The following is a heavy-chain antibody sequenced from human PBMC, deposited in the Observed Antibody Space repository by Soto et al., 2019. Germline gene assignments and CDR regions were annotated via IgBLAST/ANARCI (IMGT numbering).Heavy chain of an antibody. CDR2: IYYSGST. J-gene: IGHJ5*02. Sequence: QLQLQESGPGLVKPSETLSLTCTVSGGSISSSSYYWGWIRQPPGKGLEWIGSIYYSGSTYYNPSLKSRVTISVDTSKNQFSLKLSSVTAADTAVYYCARLGGYGSGSFPANRNWFDPWGQGTLVTVSS. D-gene: IGHD3-10*01. CDR3: ARLGGYGSGSFPANRNWFDP. V-gene: IGHV4-39*01. CDR1: GGSISSSSYY.